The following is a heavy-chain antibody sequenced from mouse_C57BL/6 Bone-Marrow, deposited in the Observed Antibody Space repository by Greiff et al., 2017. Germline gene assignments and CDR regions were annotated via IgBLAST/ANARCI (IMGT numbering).Heavy chain of an antibody. J-gene: IGHJ4*01. CDR3: ARHRGGYYEDAMDY. CDR2: INSDGGST. V-gene: IGHV5-2*01. Sequence: EVKVVESGGGLVQPGESLKLSCESNEYEFPSHDMSWVRKTPEKRLELVAAINSDGGSTYYPDTMERRFIISRDNTKKTLYLQMSSLRSEDTALYYCARHRGGYYEDAMDYWGQGTSVTVSS. D-gene: IGHD2-3*01. CDR1: EYEFPSHD.